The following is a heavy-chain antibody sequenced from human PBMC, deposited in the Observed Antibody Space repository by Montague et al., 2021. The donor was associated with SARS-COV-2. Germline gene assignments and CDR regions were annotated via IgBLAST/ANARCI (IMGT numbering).Heavy chain of an antibody. CDR3: ARDHITILFMVYYYGMDV. Sequence: SETLSLTCTVSGGSISSCYWSWIRQPAGKGLEWIGRIYPSGSTKYNPSLKSRVTMSVDTSKNQFSLKLSSVTAANTAVYYCARDHITILFMVYYYGMDVWGQGTTVTVSS. D-gene: IGHD3-10*01. CDR2: IYPSGST. J-gene: IGHJ6*02. V-gene: IGHV4-4*07. CDR1: GGSISSCY.